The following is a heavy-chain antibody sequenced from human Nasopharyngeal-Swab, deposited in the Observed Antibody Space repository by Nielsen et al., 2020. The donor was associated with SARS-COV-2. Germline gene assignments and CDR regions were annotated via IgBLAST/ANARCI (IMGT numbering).Heavy chain of an antibody. Sequence: SETLSLTCTVSGGSINSGGYYWSWVRQHAEKGLEWIGHIHNSGTTYHNPSLMSRIRMSVDTSKDQFSLKLSSVTAADTAVYYCARIKCSEISCINFWNFDLWGRGTLVTVSS. V-gene: IGHV4-31*03. CDR3: ARIKCSEISCINFWNFDL. J-gene: IGHJ2*01. D-gene: IGHD2-15*01. CDR2: IHNSGTT. CDR1: GGSINSGGYY.